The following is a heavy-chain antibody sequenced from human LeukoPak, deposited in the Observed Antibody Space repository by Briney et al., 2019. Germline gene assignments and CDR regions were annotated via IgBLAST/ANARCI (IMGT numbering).Heavy chain of an antibody. CDR2: IRWNSGSI. V-gene: IGHV3-9*03. Sequence: GGSLRLSCAASGFTFDDYAMHWVRQAPGKGLEWVSGIRWNSGSIGYADSVKGRFTISRDNAKNSLYLQMNSLRAEDMALYYCAKDGDYYGSGSHFDYWGQGTLVTVSS. CDR1: GFTFDDYA. J-gene: IGHJ4*02. D-gene: IGHD3-10*01. CDR3: AKDGDYYGSGSHFDY.